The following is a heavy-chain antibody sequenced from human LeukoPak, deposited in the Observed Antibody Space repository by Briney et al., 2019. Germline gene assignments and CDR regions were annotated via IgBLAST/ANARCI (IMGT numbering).Heavy chain of an antibody. V-gene: IGHV1-69*05. J-gene: IGHJ6*03. CDR1: GYTFTSYG. CDR2: IIPIFGTA. Sequence: SVKVSCRASGYTFTSYGISWVRQAPGQGLEWMGGIIPIFGTANYAQKFQGRVTITTDESTSTAYMELSSLRSEDTAVYYCAIRSRVATIYYYMDVWGKGTTVTVSS. D-gene: IGHD5-12*01. CDR3: AIRSRVATIYYYMDV.